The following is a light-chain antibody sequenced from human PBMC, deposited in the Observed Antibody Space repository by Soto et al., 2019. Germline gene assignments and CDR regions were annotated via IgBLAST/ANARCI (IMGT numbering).Light chain of an antibody. CDR1: QSVSSNY. J-gene: IGKJ1*01. Sequence: ENVLTQFPGTLSLSPGERATLSCRASQSVSSNYLAWYQQKPGQAPRLLIYGASSRAAGIPDGFSGSGAGTDFSLTISRLEPEDFAVYYCQHFGSSPPWPFGQGTKVEMK. V-gene: IGKV3-20*01. CDR2: GAS. CDR3: QHFGSSPPWP.